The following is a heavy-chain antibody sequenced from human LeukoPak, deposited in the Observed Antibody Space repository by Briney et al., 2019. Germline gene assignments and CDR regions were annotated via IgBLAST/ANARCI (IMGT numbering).Heavy chain of an antibody. CDR2: ISYDGSNK. D-gene: IGHD1-14*01. CDR1: GFTFSSYD. CDR3: AKEAAGYKGALFDY. V-gene: IGHV3-30*18. Sequence: QSGGSLRLSCAASGFTFSSYDVHWVRQAPGKGLEWVAVISYDGSNKYYADSVKGRFTISRDNSKNTLYLQMNSLRAEDTAVYYCAKEAAGYKGALFDYWGQGTLVTVSS. J-gene: IGHJ4*02.